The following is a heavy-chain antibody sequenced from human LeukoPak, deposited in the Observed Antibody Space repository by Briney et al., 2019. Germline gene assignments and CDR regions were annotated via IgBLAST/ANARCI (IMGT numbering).Heavy chain of an antibody. CDR1: GGSINSYF. J-gene: IGHJ6*04. D-gene: IGHD6-13*01. V-gene: IGHV4-59*01. Sequence: SETLSLTCTVSGGSINSYFWTWIRQPPGKGLEWIGYIYYSGSTNYNPSLKSRVTISVDTSKNHSSLKLSSVTAADTAVYYCARFSSSWYGVDVWGKGITVTVSS. CDR3: ARFSSSWYGVDV. CDR2: IYYSGST.